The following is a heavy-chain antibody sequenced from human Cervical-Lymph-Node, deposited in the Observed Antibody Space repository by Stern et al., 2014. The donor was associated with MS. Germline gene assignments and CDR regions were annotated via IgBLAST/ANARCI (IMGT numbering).Heavy chain of an antibody. CDR3: AKDYDD. Sequence: ELQLVESGGALVQPGGSLRLSCAASGFTFSSYWMNWVRQAPGKGLEWVANIKQDGTEKYYLDSVKGRFTISRDNAKNSLYLQMNSLTAEDTAVYYCAKDYDDWGQGTLVTVSS. V-gene: IGHV3-7*01. J-gene: IGHJ4*02. CDR2: IKQDGTEK. CDR1: GFTFSSYW.